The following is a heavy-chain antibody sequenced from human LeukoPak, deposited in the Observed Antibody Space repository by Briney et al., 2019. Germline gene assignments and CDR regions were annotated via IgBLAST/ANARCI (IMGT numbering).Heavy chain of an antibody. Sequence: PSETLSLTCTVSGGSVSSSSYYWGWIRQPPGKGLEWIGNIYYSGSTYYNPSLKSRVTISVDTSKNQFSLKLSSVTAADTAVYYCARGRGLRFLEWLRLDVWGQGTTVTVSS. J-gene: IGHJ6*02. CDR3: ARGRGLRFLEWLRLDV. CDR2: IYYSGST. V-gene: IGHV4-39*01. CDR1: GGSVSSSSYY. D-gene: IGHD3-3*01.